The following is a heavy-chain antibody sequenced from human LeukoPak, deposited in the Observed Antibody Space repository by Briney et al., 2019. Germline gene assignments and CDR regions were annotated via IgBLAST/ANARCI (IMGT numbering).Heavy chain of an antibody. D-gene: IGHD1-26*01. CDR2: IKQDGSEK. Sequence: GGSLRLSCAASGFTFSSYWMSWVRQAPGKGLEWVANIKQDGSEKYYVDSVKGRFTISRDNAKKSLYLQMNSLRAEDTAVYYCARDGSRGSLVGSTYYYYYMDVWGKGTTVTVSS. V-gene: IGHV3-7*01. J-gene: IGHJ6*03. CDR1: GFTFSSYW. CDR3: ARDGSRGSLVGSTYYYYYMDV.